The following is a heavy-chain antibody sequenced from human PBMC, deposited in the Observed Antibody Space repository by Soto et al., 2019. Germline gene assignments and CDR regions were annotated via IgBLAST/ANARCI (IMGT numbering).Heavy chain of an antibody. J-gene: IGHJ6*03. CDR3: TRDKRDYGDYVGVYYYYMDA. D-gene: IGHD4-17*01. V-gene: IGHV3-49*03. CDR2: IRSKAYGGTT. Sequence: GGSLRLSCTASGFTFGDYAMSWFRQAPGKGLEWVGFIRSKAYGGTTEYAASVKGRFTISRDDSKSIAYLQMNSLKTEDTAVYYCTRDKRDYGDYVGVYYYYMDAWGKGTTVTVSS. CDR1: GFTFGDYA.